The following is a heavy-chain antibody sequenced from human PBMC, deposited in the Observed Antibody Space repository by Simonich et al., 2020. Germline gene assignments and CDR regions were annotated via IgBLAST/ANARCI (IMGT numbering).Heavy chain of an antibody. CDR1: GFTFSSYW. CDR2: IKKDGSEK. Sequence: EVQLVESGGGLVQPGGSLRLSCAASGFTFSSYWMRGVRQAPGKGLEWVAKIKKDGSEKYYVDSVKGRFTISRDNDKNSLHRQMNSLRAEDTAVYYCARDGLGTAYYYYMDVWGKGTTVTVSS. CDR3: ARDGLGTAYYYYMDV. J-gene: IGHJ6*03. D-gene: IGHD7-27*01. V-gene: IGHV3-7*01.